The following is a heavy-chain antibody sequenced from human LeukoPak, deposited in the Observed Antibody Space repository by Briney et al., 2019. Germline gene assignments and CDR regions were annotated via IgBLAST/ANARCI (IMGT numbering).Heavy chain of an antibody. J-gene: IGHJ4*02. CDR1: GFTFSSYW. D-gene: IGHD3-22*01. CDR3: AKGPMYYYDSRVPPIDY. V-gene: IGHV3-74*01. CDR2: INSDGSST. Sequence: GGSLRLSCAASGFTFSSYWMHWVRQAPGKGLVWVSRINSDGSSTSYADSVKGRFTISRDNSKNTLYLQMNSLRAEDTAVYYCAKGPMYYYDSRVPPIDYWGQGTLVTVSS.